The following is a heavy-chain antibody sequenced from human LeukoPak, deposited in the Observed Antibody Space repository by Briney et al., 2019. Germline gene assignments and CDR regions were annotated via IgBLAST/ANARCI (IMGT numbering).Heavy chain of an antibody. V-gene: IGHV4-39*01. CDR1: GGSISSNSYY. J-gene: IGHJ5*02. CDR2: IYYGGST. Sequence: PSETLSLTCTVSGGSISSNSYYWGWIRQPPGKGLEWIGGIYYGGSTYYNPSLKSRVTMSVDTSKNQYSLKLSSVPAADTAAYYCARHGDPNFFDPWGQGTLVTVSS. D-gene: IGHD2-21*01. CDR3: ARHGDPNFFDP.